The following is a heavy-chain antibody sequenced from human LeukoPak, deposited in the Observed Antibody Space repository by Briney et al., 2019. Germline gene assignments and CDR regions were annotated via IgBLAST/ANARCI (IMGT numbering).Heavy chain of an antibody. CDR3: ARHRKRGSGSYYIPQRYFDY. CDR1: GGSFSGYY. CDR2: INHSGST. Sequence: SETLSLTCAVYGGSFSGYYWSWIRQPPGKGLEWIGEINHSGSTNYNPSLKSRVTISVDTSKNQFSLKLSSVTAADTAVYYCARHRKRGSGSYYIPQRYFDYWGQGTLVTVSS. J-gene: IGHJ4*02. V-gene: IGHV4-34*01. D-gene: IGHD3-10*01.